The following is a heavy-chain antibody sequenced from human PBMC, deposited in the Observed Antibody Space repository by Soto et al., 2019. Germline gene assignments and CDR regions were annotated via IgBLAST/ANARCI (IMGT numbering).Heavy chain of an antibody. V-gene: IGHV3-11*01. CDR2: ISSSGSTI. D-gene: IGHD2-2*01. CDR1: GFTFSDYY. CDR3: VTSDCISTSCYYYYGMDV. J-gene: IGHJ6*02. Sequence: QVQLVESGGGLVKPGGSLRLSCAASGFTFSDYYMSWIRKAPGKGLEWVSYISSSGSTIYYADSVKGRFTISRDNAKNSLYLQMNSLRAEDTAVYYCVTSDCISTSCYYYYGMDVWGQGTTVTVSS.